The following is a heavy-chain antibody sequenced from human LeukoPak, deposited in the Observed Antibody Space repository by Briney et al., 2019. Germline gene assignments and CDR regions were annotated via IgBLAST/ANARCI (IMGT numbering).Heavy chain of an antibody. D-gene: IGHD3-3*01. J-gene: IGHJ4*02. V-gene: IGHV3-49*04. CDR1: GFTFSSYW. CDR2: IRGKAYGGTT. CDR3: TREDLHYDFWSGLDY. Sequence: GGSLRLSCAASGFTFSSYWMSWVRQAPGKGLEWVGFIRGKAYGGTTEYAASVKGRFTISRDDSKSIAYLQMNSLKTEDTAVYYCTREDLHYDFWSGLDYWGQGTLVTVSS.